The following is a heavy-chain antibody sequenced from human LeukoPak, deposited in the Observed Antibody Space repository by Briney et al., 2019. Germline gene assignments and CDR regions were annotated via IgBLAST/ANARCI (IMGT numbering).Heavy chain of an antibody. CDR1: GFIVSNNY. J-gene: IGHJ4*02. Sequence: GGSLRLSCAAPGFIVSNNYMSWVRQAPGKGLEWVSVIYSGGSAYYADTVKGRFTISRDKTKNTLYLQMNSLRADDAAVYYCARGPIYSYDYFDYWGQGTLVTVSS. D-gene: IGHD3-16*01. V-gene: IGHV3-53*01. CDR3: ARGPIYSYDYFDY. CDR2: IYSGGSA.